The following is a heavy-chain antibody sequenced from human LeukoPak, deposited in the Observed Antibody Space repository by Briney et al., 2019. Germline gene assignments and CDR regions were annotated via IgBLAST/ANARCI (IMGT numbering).Heavy chain of an antibody. Sequence: PGGSLRLSCAASGFTFSDFYMSWIRQAPGKGLEWVSYISSSGSTIYYADSVKGRFTISRDNAKNSLYLQMNSLRAEDTAVYYCARVSIPYCSSTSCRTLDYWGQGTLVTVSS. CDR3: ARVSIPYCSSTSCRTLDY. V-gene: IGHV3-11*01. D-gene: IGHD2-2*01. CDR2: ISSSGSTI. CDR1: GFTFSDFY. J-gene: IGHJ4*02.